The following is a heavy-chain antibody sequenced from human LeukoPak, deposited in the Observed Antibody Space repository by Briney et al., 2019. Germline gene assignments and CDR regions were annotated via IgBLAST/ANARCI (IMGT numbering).Heavy chain of an antibody. J-gene: IGHJ3*02. V-gene: IGHV1-2*02. Sequence: ASVKVSRKASAYTFTGYYLHWVRQAPGQGLEWMGWIDPNNGDTKYAQKFQGRVTMTRDRSISTAYMELSRLTSDDTAVYYCARRSRNGLDAFDIWGQVTMVTVSS. D-gene: IGHD1-14*01. CDR2: IDPNNGDT. CDR1: AYTFTGYY. CDR3: ARRSRNGLDAFDI.